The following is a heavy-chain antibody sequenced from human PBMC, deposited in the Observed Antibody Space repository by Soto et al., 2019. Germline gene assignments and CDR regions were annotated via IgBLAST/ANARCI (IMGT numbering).Heavy chain of an antibody. CDR2: ISSSSSYI. CDR3: ARDSPDYGMDV. CDR1: GFTFSSYS. J-gene: IGHJ6*02. Sequence: ESGGGLVKPGGSLRLSCAASGFTFSSYSMNWVRQAPGKGLEWVSSISSSSSYIYYADSVKGRFTISRDNAKNSLYLQMNILRAEDTAVYYCARDSPDYGMDVWGQGTTVTVSS. V-gene: IGHV3-21*01.